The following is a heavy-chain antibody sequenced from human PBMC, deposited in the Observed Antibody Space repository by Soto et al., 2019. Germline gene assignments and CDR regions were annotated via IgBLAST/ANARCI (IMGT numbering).Heavy chain of an antibody. CDR2: INAANGHT. D-gene: IGHD6-19*01. V-gene: IGHV1-3*01. CDR3: ERGSSAVVGLNQLDY. CDR1: GYCFTSYA. J-gene: IGHJ4*02. Sequence: QVQLVQSGPEVKKTGASVKVSCRASGYCFTSYAIHWVRQAPGPRLAWLGWINAANGHTKYSQNFQGRDIITRDTPANTVYVEVSSLKSGDTAVYYCERGSSAVVGLNQLDYWGQGTRVTVFS.